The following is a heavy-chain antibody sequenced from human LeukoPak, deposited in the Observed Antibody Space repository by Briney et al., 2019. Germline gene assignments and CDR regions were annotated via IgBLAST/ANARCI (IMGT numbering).Heavy chain of an antibody. CDR1: GGSISSSSYY. D-gene: IGHD2-21*01. CDR3: ARVGIERDFDY. J-gene: IGHJ4*02. Sequence: SETLSLTCTVSGGSISSSSYYWGWIRQPPGKGLEWIGSIYYSGSTYYNPSLKSRVTISVDTSKNPFSLKLSSVTAADTAVYYCARVGIERDFDYWGQGTLVTVSS. CDR2: IYYSGST. V-gene: IGHV4-39*07.